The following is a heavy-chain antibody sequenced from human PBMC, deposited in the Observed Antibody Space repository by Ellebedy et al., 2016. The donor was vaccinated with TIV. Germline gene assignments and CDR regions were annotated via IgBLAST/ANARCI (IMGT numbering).Heavy chain of an antibody. CDR3: TTDSDYDYVWGSYQELRFDP. V-gene: IGHV3-23*01. CDR1: GFTFSSYA. CDR2: ISGSGGST. Sequence: ETLSLTCAASGFTFSSYAMSGVRQAPGKGLEWVSAISGSGGSTYYADSVKGRFTISRDNSKNTLYLQMNSLKTEDTAVYYCTTDSDYDYVWGSYQELRFDPWGQGTLVTVSS. J-gene: IGHJ5*02. D-gene: IGHD3-16*02.